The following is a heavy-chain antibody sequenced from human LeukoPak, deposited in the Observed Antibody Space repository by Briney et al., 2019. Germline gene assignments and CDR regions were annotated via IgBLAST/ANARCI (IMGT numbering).Heavy chain of an antibody. CDR1: GFTFSSYS. V-gene: IGHV3-21*01. Sequence: PGGSLRLSCAASGFTFSSYSMNWVRQAPGKGLEWVSSISSSSSYIYYADSVKGRFTISRDNAKNSLYLQMNSLRAEDTAVYCCARVGGYDFWSGYYPLDVWGQGTTVTVSS. D-gene: IGHD3-3*01. J-gene: IGHJ6*02. CDR3: ARVGGYDFWSGYYPLDV. CDR2: ISSSSSYI.